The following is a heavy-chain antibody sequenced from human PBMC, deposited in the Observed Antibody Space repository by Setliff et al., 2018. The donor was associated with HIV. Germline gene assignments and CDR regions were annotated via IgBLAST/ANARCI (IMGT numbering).Heavy chain of an antibody. CDR3: ARGYYNFWSGYVNWFDP. CDR1: GFTFSSYE. D-gene: IGHD3-3*01. J-gene: IGHJ5*02. V-gene: IGHV3-48*03. CDR2: IGRSVTGI. Sequence: PGGSLRLSCAASGFTFSSYEMNWVRQAPGRGLEWVSYIGRSVTGIYYADSVKGRFTISRDNSKNTLYLQMNSLRAGDTAVYYCARGYYNFWSGYVNWFDPWGQGTLVTVSS.